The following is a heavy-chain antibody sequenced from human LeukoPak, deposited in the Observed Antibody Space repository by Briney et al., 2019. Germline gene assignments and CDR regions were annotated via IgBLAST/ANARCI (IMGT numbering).Heavy chain of an antibody. V-gene: IGHV3-7*01. CDR2: IKQDGSEK. D-gene: IGHD6-19*01. J-gene: IGHJ4*02. CDR3: ARGRHPLSKWLAIDY. CDR1: GFTFSSYW. Sequence: PGGSLRLSCAASGFTFSSYWMSWVRQAPGKGLEWVANIKQDGSEKYYVDSVKGRFTISRDNAKNSLYLQMNSLRAEDTAVYYCARGRHPLSKWLAIDYWGQGTLVTVSS.